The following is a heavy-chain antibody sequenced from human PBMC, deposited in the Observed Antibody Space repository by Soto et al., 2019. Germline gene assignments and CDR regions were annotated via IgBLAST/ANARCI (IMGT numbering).Heavy chain of an antibody. CDR2: ISGSGGST. CDR3: AKLPRSITIFVWYMDV. V-gene: IGHV3-23*01. J-gene: IGHJ6*03. Sequence: PGGSLRLSCAASGFTFSSYAMSWVRQAPGKGLEWVSAISGSGGSTYYADSVKGRFTISRDNSKNTLYLQMNSLRAEDTAVYYCAKLPRSITIFVWYMDVWGKGTTVTVSS. D-gene: IGHD3-3*01. CDR1: GFTFSSYA.